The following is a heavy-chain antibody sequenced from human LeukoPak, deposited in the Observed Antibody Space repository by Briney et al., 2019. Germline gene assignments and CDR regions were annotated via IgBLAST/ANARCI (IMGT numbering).Heavy chain of an antibody. J-gene: IGHJ3*02. CDR1: GGSISSYY. D-gene: IGHD3-3*01. CDR2: IYYSGST. CDR3: ARVVTIFGVSGAFDI. Sequence: SETLSLTCTVSGGSISSYYWSWIRQPPGKGLEWIGYIYYSGSTNYNPSLKSRVTISVDTSKNQFSLKLSSVTAADTAVYYCARVVTIFGVSGAFDIWGQGTMVTVSS. V-gene: IGHV4-59*01.